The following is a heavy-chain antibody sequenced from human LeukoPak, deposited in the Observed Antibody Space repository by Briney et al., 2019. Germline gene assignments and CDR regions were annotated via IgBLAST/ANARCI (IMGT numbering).Heavy chain of an antibody. Sequence: ASVKVSCKASGYTFTGYYMHWVRQAPGQGLEWMGWINPNSGGTNYAQKFQGRVTMTRDTSISTAYMELSRLRSDDRAVYYCARVLSNWNYHDYWGQGTLVTVSS. D-gene: IGHD1-1*01. J-gene: IGHJ4*02. V-gene: IGHV1-2*02. CDR1: GYTFTGYY. CDR2: INPNSGGT. CDR3: ARVLSNWNYHDY.